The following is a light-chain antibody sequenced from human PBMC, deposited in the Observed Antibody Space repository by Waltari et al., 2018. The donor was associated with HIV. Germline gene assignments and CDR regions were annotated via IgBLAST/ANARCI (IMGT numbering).Light chain of an antibody. CDR2: WAS. V-gene: IGKV4-1*01. CDR1: QTILYSSNNKNY. CDR3: QQYFNAPYT. Sequence: DIVMTQSPDSLAVSLGERATINCKSSQTILYSSNNKNYLSWYQQRPGQPPKLLIYWASTRESGVPDRFSGSGSGTDFTLTISGLQAEDVALYYCQQYFNAPYTFGQGTKVEI. J-gene: IGKJ2*01.